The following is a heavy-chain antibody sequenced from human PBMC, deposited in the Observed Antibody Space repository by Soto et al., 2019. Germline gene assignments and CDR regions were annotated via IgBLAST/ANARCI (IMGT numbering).Heavy chain of an antibody. V-gene: IGHV4-59*01. Sequence: SETLSLSCSVSGGSISGSYWSWIRQSPGKGREWLGYVYYTGSTNYSPSLRSRVSISVDTSKNEFSLRLSSVTAADTAVYFCARSVAVPGAHIDYWGQGTQVTVSS. CDR1: GGSISGSY. J-gene: IGHJ4*02. CDR3: ARSVAVPGAHIDY. D-gene: IGHD6-19*01. CDR2: VYYTGST.